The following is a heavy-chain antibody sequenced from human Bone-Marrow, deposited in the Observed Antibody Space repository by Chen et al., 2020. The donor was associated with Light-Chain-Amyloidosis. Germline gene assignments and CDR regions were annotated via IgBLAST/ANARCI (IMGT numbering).Heavy chain of an antibody. V-gene: IGHV4-39*07. CDR2: FYHTGIT. CDR1: GGSISSSSHY. Sequence: QLQLQESGPGLGEPSETLSLTCTVSGGSISSSSHYWGWIRQPPGKGPEWIGSFYHTGITYYNPSLRSRVTISLDTSKKQISLNLTSVTAADTAVYYCARDRGADFGDYGGGWFGPWGQGALVSVSS. CDR3: ARDRGADFGDYGGGWFGP. J-gene: IGHJ5*02. D-gene: IGHD4-17*01.